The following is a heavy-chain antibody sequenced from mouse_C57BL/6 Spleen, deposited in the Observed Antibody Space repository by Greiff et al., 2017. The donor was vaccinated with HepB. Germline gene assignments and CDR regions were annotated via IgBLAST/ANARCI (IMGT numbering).Heavy chain of an antibody. V-gene: IGHV5-4*01. CDR3: ARDGFYDGFYFDV. D-gene: IGHD2-3*01. CDR2: ISDGGSYT. CDR1: GFTFSSYA. Sequence: EVKLVESGGGLVKPGGSLKLSCAASGFTFSSYAMSWVRQTPEKRLEWVATISDGGSYTYYPDNVKGRFTISRDNAKNNLYLQMSHLKSEDTAMYYCARDGFYDGFYFDVWGTGTTVTVSS. J-gene: IGHJ1*03.